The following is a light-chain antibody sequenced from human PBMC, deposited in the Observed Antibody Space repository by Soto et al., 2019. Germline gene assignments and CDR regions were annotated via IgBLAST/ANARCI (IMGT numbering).Light chain of an antibody. V-gene: IGLV2-23*03. CDR1: SSDVGSYNL. J-gene: IGLJ1*01. CDR3: CSYAGSSTFAYV. Sequence: QSALTQPASVSGSPGQSITISCTGTSSDVGSYNLVSWYQQHPGKAPKLMIYEGSKRPSGVSNRFSGSKSGNTASLTISGLQAEDEADYYRCSYAGSSTFAYVFGTGTKLTVL. CDR2: EGS.